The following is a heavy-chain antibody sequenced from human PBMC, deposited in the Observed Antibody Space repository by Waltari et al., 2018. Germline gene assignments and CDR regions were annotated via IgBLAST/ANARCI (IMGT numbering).Heavy chain of an antibody. V-gene: IGHV4-59*01. CDR3: ARATPHSAYQLLSLPYFDY. CDR1: GGSISSYY. CDR2: IYYSGST. Sequence: QVQLQESGPGLVKPSETLSLTCTVSGGSISSYYWSWIRQPPGKGLEWIGYIYYSGSTNYNPSLKSRVTISVDTSKNQFSLKLSSVTAADTAVYYCARATPHSAYQLLSLPYFDYWGQGTLVTVSS. J-gene: IGHJ4*02. D-gene: IGHD2-2*01.